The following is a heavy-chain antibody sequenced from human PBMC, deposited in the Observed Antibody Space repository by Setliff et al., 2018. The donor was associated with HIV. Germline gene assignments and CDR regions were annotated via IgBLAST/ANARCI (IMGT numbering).Heavy chain of an antibody. J-gene: IGHJ4*02. CDR1: GESLSDYY. V-gene: IGHV4-34*01. CDR3: ARGVPLLPPRN. Sequence: PSETLSLTCAVYGESLSDYYWSWIRQPPGKGLEWIGEINHNKSSDYNPSLKSRVTMSVDTSKNQFFLNLTSVTAADTAVYYCARGVPLLPPRNWGQGALVTVSS. D-gene: IGHD1-26*01. CDR2: INHNKSS.